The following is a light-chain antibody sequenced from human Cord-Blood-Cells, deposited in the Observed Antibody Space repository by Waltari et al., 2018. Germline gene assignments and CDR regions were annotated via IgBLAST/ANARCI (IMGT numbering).Light chain of an antibody. Sequence: DLQMTRSPSPLSASAGEKVTIPCRASQSIRSWLAWYQQKPGKAPKLLIYEASSVESGVPARFSGSGSGTEFTLTISSLQPDDFATYYCQQYNSYPWTFGQGTKVEIK. CDR3: QQYNSYPWT. CDR2: EAS. V-gene: IGKV1-5*01. J-gene: IGKJ1*01. CDR1: QSIRSW.